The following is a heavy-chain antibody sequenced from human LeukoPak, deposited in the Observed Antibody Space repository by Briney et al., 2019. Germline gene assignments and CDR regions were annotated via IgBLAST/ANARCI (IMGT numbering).Heavy chain of an antibody. CDR3: ARERLGVVIFDDAFDV. V-gene: IGHV3-64*02. CDR1: GFTLTSYA. D-gene: IGHD3-3*01. J-gene: IGHJ3*01. CDR2: ISNKGANT. Sequence: GSLRLSCAASGFTLTSYAMHWVRQTPGKGLEYVSAISNKGANTYYTASVKGRFIISRDISKNTLYLQMGSLRGDDMGVYYCARERLGVVIFDDAFDVWGQGTMVTVSS.